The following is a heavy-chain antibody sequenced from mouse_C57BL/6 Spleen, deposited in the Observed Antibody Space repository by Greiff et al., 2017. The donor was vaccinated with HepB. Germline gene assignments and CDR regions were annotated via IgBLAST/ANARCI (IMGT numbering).Heavy chain of an antibody. CDR2: IYPGDGDT. CDR3: ARRRNWDDDYFDY. D-gene: IGHD4-1*01. V-gene: IGHV1-80*01. J-gene: IGHJ2*01. Sequence: VQLQQSGAELVKPGASVKISCKASGYAFSSYWMNWVKQRPGKGLEWIGQIYPGDGDTNYNGKFKGKATLTADESSSTAYMQLSSLTSEDSAVYFCARRRNWDDDYFDYWGQGTTLTVSS. CDR1: GYAFSSYW.